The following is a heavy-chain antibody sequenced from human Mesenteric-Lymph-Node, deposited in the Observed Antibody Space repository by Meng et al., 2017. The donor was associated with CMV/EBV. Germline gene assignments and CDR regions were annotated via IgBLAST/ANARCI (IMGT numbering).Heavy chain of an antibody. CDR2: IYWDDDK. Sequence: QITLKASGPTLVKPTQPLTLTCTFPGFSPSTSGVGVGWIRQPPGKALEWLALIYWDDDKRYSPSLKSRLTITKDTSKNQVVLTMTNMDPVDTATYYCAHSSGIAAAGPFYFDYWGQGTLVTVSS. D-gene: IGHD6-13*01. CDR3: AHSSGIAAAGPFYFDY. CDR1: GFSPSTSGVG. J-gene: IGHJ4*02. V-gene: IGHV2-5*02.